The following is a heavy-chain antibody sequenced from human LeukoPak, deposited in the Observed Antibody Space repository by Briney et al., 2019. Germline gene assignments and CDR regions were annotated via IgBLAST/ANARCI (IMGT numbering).Heavy chain of an antibody. CDR3: ARHRDYYDT. CDR1: GASINNNF. J-gene: IGHJ5*02. D-gene: IGHD3-22*01. V-gene: IGHV4-59*08. Sequence: SETLSLTSTVSGASINNNFWTWIRQPPGKGLECIGYIYSSGSANYNPSLKSRVTISGDTSKNQISLKLTSVTAADTAVYFCARHRDYYDTWGQGTLVTVSS. CDR2: IYSSGSA.